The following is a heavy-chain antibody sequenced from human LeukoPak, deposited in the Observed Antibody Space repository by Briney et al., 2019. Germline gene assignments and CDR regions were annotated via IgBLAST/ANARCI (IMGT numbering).Heavy chain of an antibody. CDR1: GFTFDDYA. Sequence: PGGSLRLSCAASGFTFDDYAMHWVRQAPGKGLEWVSGISWNSGSIGYADSLKGRFTISRDNAKNSLYLQMNSLRVEDTGIYYCARDWEYNNSPDAYDIWGQGTLVTVSS. J-gene: IGHJ3*02. D-gene: IGHD6-13*01. CDR3: ARDWEYNNSPDAYDI. V-gene: IGHV3-9*01. CDR2: ISWNSGSI.